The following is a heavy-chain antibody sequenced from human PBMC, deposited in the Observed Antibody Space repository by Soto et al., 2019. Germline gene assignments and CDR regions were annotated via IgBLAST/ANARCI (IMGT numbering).Heavy chain of an antibody. J-gene: IGHJ4*02. Sequence: ASVKVSCKXSGYTFTSYGISWVRQAPGQGLEWMGWISAYNGNTNYAQKLQGRVTMTTDTSTSTAYMELRSLRSDDTAVYYCARGVGNVRITIFGVVTLFDYWGQGTLVTVSS. CDR1: GYTFTSYG. V-gene: IGHV1-18*01. CDR3: ARGVGNVRITIFGVVTLFDY. CDR2: ISAYNGNT. D-gene: IGHD3-3*01.